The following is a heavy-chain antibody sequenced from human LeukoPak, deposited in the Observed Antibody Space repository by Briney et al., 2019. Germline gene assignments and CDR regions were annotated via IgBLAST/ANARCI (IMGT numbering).Heavy chain of an antibody. CDR1: GGSISSHY. Sequence: PSETLSLPCTVSGGSISSHYWTWIRQPPGKGLEWIGYIYYRGGTNYNPSLQSRVTISVDTSKNQFSLRVTSVTAADTAVYYCARYDVDMATYDWVQGTLVTVSS. J-gene: IGHJ4*02. CDR2: IYYRGGT. D-gene: IGHD5-24*01. V-gene: IGHV4-59*11. CDR3: ARYDVDMATYD.